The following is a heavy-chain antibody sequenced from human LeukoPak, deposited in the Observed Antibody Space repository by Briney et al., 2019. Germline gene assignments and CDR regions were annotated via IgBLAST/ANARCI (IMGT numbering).Heavy chain of an antibody. CDR3: ARHRRARTYYYDSSGYYFDY. V-gene: IGHV4-34*01. D-gene: IGHD3-22*01. CDR1: GGSFSGYY. J-gene: IGHJ4*02. Sequence: PSETLSLTCAVYGGSFSGYYWSWIRQPPGKGLEWIGEINHGGSTNYNPSLKSRVTISVDTSKNQFSLKLSSVTAADTAVYYCARHRRARTYYYDSSGYYFDYWGQGTLVTVSS. CDR2: INHGGST.